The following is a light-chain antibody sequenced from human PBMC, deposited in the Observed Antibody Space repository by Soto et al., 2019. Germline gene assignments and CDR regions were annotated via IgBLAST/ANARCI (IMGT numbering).Light chain of an antibody. J-gene: IGKJ1*01. CDR1: QSVLHSSYNKNY. Sequence: EIVMTQSPDSLAVSLGERPTINCKSSQSVLHSSYNKNYLAWYQQKPGQPPRLVIYWASTRESGVPERFSGSGSGTDFTLTISSLQAEDVAVYYCQQYYGIPRTFGQGTKVETK. CDR2: WAS. V-gene: IGKV4-1*01. CDR3: QQYYGIPRT.